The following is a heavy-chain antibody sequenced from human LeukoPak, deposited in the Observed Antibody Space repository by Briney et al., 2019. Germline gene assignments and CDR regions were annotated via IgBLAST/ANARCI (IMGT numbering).Heavy chain of an antibody. J-gene: IGHJ4*02. CDR3: AKDPVGATYYFDY. CDR1: GFTFSSYA. CDR2: ISGSGGST. V-gene: IGHV3-23*01. D-gene: IGHD1-26*01. Sequence: GGSLRLSCAASGFTFSSYAMSWVRQAPGKGLEWVSAISGSGGSTYYADSVKGRFTISRDNSKNTPYLQMNSLRAEDTAVYYCAKDPVGATYYFDYWGQGTLVTVSS.